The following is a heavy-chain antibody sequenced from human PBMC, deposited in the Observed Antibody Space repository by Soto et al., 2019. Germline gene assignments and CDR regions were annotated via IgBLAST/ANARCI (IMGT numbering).Heavy chain of an antibody. Sequence: QVQLVQSGAEVKKPGSSVKVSCKASGGTFSSYAISWVRQAPGQGLEWMGGIIPIFGTANYAQKFQGRVTXTXDXXTSTAYMELSSLRSEDTAVYYCAAIWFGGGSSFDYWGQGTLVTVSS. D-gene: IGHD3-10*01. CDR2: IIPIFGTA. V-gene: IGHV1-69*05. CDR1: GGTFSSYA. J-gene: IGHJ4*02. CDR3: AAIWFGGGSSFDY.